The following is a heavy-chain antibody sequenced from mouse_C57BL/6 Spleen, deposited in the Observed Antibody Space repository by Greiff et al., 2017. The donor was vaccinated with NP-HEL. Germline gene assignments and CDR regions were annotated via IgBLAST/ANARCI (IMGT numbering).Heavy chain of an antibody. Sequence: VQLQQSGAELARPGASVKLSCKASGYTFTSYGISWVKQRTGQGLEWIGEIYPRRGNTYYNEKFKGKATLTADKSSSTGYRELRSLTSEDSAVYFCVSIVGYYGVMDYWGQGTSVTVSS. V-gene: IGHV1-81*01. CDR1: GYTFTSYG. CDR2: IYPRRGNT. D-gene: IGHD2-3*01. J-gene: IGHJ4*01. CDR3: VSIVGYYGVMDY.